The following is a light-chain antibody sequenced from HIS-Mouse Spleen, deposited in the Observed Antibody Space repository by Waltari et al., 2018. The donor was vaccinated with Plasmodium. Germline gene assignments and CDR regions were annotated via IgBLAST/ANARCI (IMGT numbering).Light chain of an antibody. V-gene: IGKV1-39*01. J-gene: IGKJ4*01. CDR3: QQSYSTPGT. Sequence: DLQMTQSPSSLSASVGDRVTLTCRASQSISSYLNWYQQKPGKAPKLLIYAASSLQSGVPSRFSGSGSGTDFTLTISSLQPEDFATYYCQQSYSTPGTFGGGTKVEIK. CDR1: QSISSY. CDR2: AAS.